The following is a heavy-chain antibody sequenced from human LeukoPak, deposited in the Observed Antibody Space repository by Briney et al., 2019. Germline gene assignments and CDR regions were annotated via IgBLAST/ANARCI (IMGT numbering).Heavy chain of an antibody. Sequence: PGGSLRLSCAASGFTVSSNYMSWVRQAPGKGLEWVPVIYSGGSTYYADSVKGQFTISRDNSKNTLYLQMNSLRAEDTAVYYCARDGAYGPRFRSYWGQGTLVTVSS. CDR2: IYSGGST. V-gene: IGHV3-66*02. J-gene: IGHJ4*02. CDR3: ARDGAYGPRFRSY. D-gene: IGHD3-10*01. CDR1: GFTVSSNY.